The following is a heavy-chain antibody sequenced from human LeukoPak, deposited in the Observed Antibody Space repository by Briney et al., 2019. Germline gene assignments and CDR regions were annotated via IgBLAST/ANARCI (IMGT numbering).Heavy chain of an antibody. CDR3: ARPPRGYNYYMDV. J-gene: IGHJ6*03. Sequence: SETLSLTCAVYGGSFSGYYWSWIRQPLGKGLEWIGEINHSGSTNYNPSLKSRVTISVDTSKNQFSLKLSSVTAADTAVYYCARPPRGYNYYMDVWGKGTTVTVSS. V-gene: IGHV4-34*01. CDR2: INHSGST. D-gene: IGHD2-15*01. CDR1: GGSFSGYY.